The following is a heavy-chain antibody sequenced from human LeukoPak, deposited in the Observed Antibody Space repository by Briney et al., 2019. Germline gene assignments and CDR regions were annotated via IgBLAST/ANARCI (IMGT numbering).Heavy chain of an antibody. V-gene: IGHV3-21*01. Sequence: GGSLRLSCAASGFTFSSYSMNWVRQAPGKGLEWVSFISSSSSYIYYADSVKGRFTISRDNAKNSLYLQMNSLRAEDTAVYYCARDLFDILTGYLGDYWGQGTLVTVSS. J-gene: IGHJ4*02. CDR1: GFTFSSYS. CDR2: ISSSSSYI. CDR3: ARDLFDILTGYLGDY. D-gene: IGHD3-9*01.